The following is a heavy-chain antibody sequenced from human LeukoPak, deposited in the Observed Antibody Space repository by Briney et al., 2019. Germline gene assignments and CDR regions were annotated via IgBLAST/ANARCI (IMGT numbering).Heavy chain of an antibody. CDR2: IDTVGDT. CDR1: GFTFSSYD. J-gene: IGHJ4*02. Sequence: PGGSLRLSCAASGFTFSSYDMHWVRQATGKGLEWVSIIDTVGDTYYPGSVKGRFTISRENAKNSVYLQMDSLRAGDTAVYYCITARRNANRYFAFDYWGQGARVAVSS. D-gene: IGHD1-1*01. CDR3: ITARRNANRYFAFDY. V-gene: IGHV3-13*01.